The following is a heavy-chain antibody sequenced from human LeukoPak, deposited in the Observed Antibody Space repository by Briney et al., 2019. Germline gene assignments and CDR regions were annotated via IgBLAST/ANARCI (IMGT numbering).Heavy chain of an antibody. D-gene: IGHD1-26*01. CDR2: IYHSGST. Sequence: SGTLSLTCAVSGGSISSGNWWSWVRQPPGKGLEWIGEIYHSGSTNYNPSLKSRVTISVDKSKNQFSLKLTSVTAADTAVYYCARVGSEYSGSLPRDYWGQGTLVTVSS. CDR1: GGSISSGNW. CDR3: ARVGSEYSGSLPRDY. V-gene: IGHV4-4*02. J-gene: IGHJ4*02.